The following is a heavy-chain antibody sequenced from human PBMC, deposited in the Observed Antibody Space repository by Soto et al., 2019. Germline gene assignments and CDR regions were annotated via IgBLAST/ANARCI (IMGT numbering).Heavy chain of an antibody. D-gene: IGHD2-2*03. CDR2: IYGGGNGP. Sequence: EVQVLESGGGLVQPGGSLRLSCAATGFTFSDFAMSWVRQAPGKGLEWVSRIYGGGNGPHYAEYVKGRVTISRDNSKNALYLQMNSLRAEDTAVYYCAKMEGMDPWAYSFDYWGQGTLVTVSS. CDR3: AKMEGMDPWAYSFDY. J-gene: IGHJ4*02. CDR1: GFTFSDFA. V-gene: IGHV3-23*01.